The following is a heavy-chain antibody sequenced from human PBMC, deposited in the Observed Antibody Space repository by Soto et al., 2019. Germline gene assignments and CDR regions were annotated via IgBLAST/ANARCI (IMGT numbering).Heavy chain of an antibody. CDR1: GFTFSSYA. D-gene: IGHD3-3*01. Sequence: GGSLRLSCAASGFTFSSYAMSWVRQAPGKGLEWVSAISGSGGSTYYADSVKGRFTISRDNSKNTLYLQMNSLRAEDTAVYYCAKNNFDFWSGYPPGFDYWGQGTLVTVSS. CDR2: ISGSGGST. CDR3: AKNNFDFWSGYPPGFDY. V-gene: IGHV3-23*01. J-gene: IGHJ4*02.